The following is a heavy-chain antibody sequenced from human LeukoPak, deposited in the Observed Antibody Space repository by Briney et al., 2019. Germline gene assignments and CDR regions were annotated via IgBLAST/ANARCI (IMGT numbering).Heavy chain of an antibody. CDR1: GFTFSSYW. D-gene: IGHD1-14*01. CDR2: IDNDGSDT. J-gene: IGHJ3*02. Sequence: GGSLRLSCAASGFTFSSYWIHWVRQAPGKGLAWVSRIDNDGSDTIFADSVKGRFTLSRDNAKNTVYLQMNSLRAEDTADYYCARGGFHHGFDIWGQGTMVTVS. V-gene: IGHV3-74*01. CDR3: ARGGFHHGFDI.